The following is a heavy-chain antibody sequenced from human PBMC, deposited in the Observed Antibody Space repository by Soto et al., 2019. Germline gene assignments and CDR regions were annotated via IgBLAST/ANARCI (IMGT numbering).Heavy chain of an antibody. CDR1: GYTFTSYA. Sequence: ASVKVSCKASGYTFTSYAMHWVRQAPGQRLEWMGWINAGNGNTKYSQKFQGRVTITRDTSASTAYMELSSLRSEDTAVYYCARVWGYYYSSGYRSWNPESNYDYFDYWGQGTLVTVSS. CDR3: ARVWGYYYSSGYRSWNPESNYDYFDY. J-gene: IGHJ4*02. V-gene: IGHV1-3*01. D-gene: IGHD3-22*01. CDR2: INAGNGNT.